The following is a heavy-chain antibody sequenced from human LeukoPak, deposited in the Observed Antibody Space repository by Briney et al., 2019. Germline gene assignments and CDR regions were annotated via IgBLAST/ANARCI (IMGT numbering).Heavy chain of an antibody. CDR1: GYTFSSYG. Sequence: ASLKLSCKASGYTFSSYGISWVRQAPGQGLEWMGWISACSGSTNYAKKLQGRLTMTTDTATSPAYMEMRSLRSNDTAVYYCARVGGLGYCSGGSCYGHAFDIWGQGTMGTVSS. J-gene: IGHJ3*02. V-gene: IGHV1-18*01. CDR2: ISACSGST. D-gene: IGHD2-15*01. CDR3: ARVGGLGYCSGGSCYGHAFDI.